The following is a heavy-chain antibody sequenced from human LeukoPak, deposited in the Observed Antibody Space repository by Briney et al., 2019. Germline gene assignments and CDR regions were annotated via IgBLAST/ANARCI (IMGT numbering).Heavy chain of an antibody. D-gene: IGHD3-9*01. V-gene: IGHV3-48*01. J-gene: IGHJ4*02. CDR2: ISSSSSTI. CDR1: GFTFSSYS. Sequence: PGGSLRLSCAASGFTFSSYSMNWVRQAPGKGLEWVSYISSSSSTIYYADSVKSRFTISRDNAKNSLYLQMNSLRAEDTAAYYCARGSAYLTGYYYFDYWGQGTLVTVSS. CDR3: ARGSAYLTGYYYFDY.